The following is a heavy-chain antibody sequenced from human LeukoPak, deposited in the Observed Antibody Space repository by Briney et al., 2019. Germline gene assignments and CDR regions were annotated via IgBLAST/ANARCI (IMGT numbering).Heavy chain of an antibody. Sequence: GGSLRLSCAVSGFIFSDYAMSWVRQAPGKGLEWISGISGSGSTTYYADSVKGRFIISRDNSKNTLYLQMGTLRAEDTAVYYCASRGHCGDGSCFWPWGGLEYWGQGTLVIVSS. J-gene: IGHJ4*02. CDR1: GFIFSDYA. CDR3: ASRGHCGDGSCFWPWGGLEY. D-gene: IGHD2-15*01. V-gene: IGHV3-23*01. CDR2: ISGSGSTT.